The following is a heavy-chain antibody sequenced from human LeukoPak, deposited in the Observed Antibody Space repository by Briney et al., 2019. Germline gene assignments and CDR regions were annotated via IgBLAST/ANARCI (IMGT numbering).Heavy chain of an antibody. CDR1: GGTFSSYA. CDR3: AREVFWSGNNWFDP. V-gene: IGHV1-69*05. Sequence: ASVKVSCKASGGTFSSYAISWVRQAPGQGLEWMGRIIPIFGTANYAQKFQGRVTITTDESTSTAYMELSRLRSDDTAVYYCAREVFWSGNNWFDPWGQGTLVTVSS. D-gene: IGHD3-3*01. J-gene: IGHJ5*02. CDR2: IIPIFGTA.